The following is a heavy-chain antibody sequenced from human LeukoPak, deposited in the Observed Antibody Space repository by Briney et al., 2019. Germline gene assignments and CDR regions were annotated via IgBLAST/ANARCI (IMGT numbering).Heavy chain of an antibody. J-gene: IGHJ4*02. CDR3: ARHGGYSGYDYDY. CDR1: GGSISSSSYY. Sequence: PSETLSLTCTVSGGSISSSSYYWGWIRQPPGKGLEWIGSIYYSGSTYYNPSLKSRVTISVDTSKNQFSLKLSSVTAAGTAVYYCARHGGYSGYDYDYWGQGTLVTVSS. D-gene: IGHD5-12*01. V-gene: IGHV4-39*01. CDR2: IYYSGST.